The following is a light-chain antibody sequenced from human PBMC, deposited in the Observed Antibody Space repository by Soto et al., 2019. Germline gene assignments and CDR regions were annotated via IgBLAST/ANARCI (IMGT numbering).Light chain of an antibody. Sequence: EIVFTQSPATLSLSPGEGATLSCRASQSVGSYLAWYQQKPGQAPRPLIYDASNRATGIPARFSGSGSGTDFTLTISSLEPEDFAVYYCQQRSNWPTITFGQGTRLEIK. CDR2: DAS. CDR1: QSVGSY. J-gene: IGKJ5*01. CDR3: QQRSNWPTIT. V-gene: IGKV3-11*01.